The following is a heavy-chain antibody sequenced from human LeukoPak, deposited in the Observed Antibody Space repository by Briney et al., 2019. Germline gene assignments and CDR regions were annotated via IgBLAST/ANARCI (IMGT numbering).Heavy chain of an antibody. Sequence: GGSLRLSCAASGFTFSDYYMSWIRQAPGKGLEWVSYISSSGSTIYYADSVKGRFTISRDNAKDSLYLEMNSLRAEDTAVYYCAREGKLDLVIYYYYIDVWGKGTTVTVSS. CDR2: ISSSGSTI. J-gene: IGHJ6*03. D-gene: IGHD1-7*01. CDR3: AREGKLDLVIYYYYIDV. CDR1: GFTFSDYY. V-gene: IGHV3-11*04.